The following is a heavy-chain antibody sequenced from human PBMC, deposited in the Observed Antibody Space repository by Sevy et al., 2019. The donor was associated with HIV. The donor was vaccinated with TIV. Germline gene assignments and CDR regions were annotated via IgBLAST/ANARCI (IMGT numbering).Heavy chain of an antibody. CDR3: ASKRGYNDGPFDY. D-gene: IGHD5-12*01. CDR2: IHYTGGT. CDR1: GGSFTSSDSY. J-gene: IGHJ4*02. V-gene: IGHV4-30-4*01. Sequence: SETLSLTCTVSGGSFTSSDSYWSWIRQPPGEGLEWIGYIHYTGGTYYNPFLKSRVAMSVDTSEKQFSLKLSFLTAADTSVYYCASKRGYNDGPFDYWGQGTLVTVSS.